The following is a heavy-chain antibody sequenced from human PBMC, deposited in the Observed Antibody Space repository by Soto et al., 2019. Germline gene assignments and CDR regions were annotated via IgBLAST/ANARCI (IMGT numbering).Heavy chain of an antibody. CDR1: GGTFSSYT. D-gene: IGHD3-10*01. CDR3: ARAPRGLGPENWFDP. Sequence: QVQLVQSGAEVKKPGSSVKVSCKASGGTFSSYTISWVRQAPGQGLEWMGRIIPILGIANYAQKFQGRVTITADKSTSTAYMELSSLRSEDTAVYYCARAPRGLGPENWFDPWGQGTLVTVSS. V-gene: IGHV1-69*02. CDR2: IIPILGIA. J-gene: IGHJ5*02.